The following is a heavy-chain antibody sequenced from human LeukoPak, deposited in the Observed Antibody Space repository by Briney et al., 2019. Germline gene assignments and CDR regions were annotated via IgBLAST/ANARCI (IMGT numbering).Heavy chain of an antibody. J-gene: IGHJ6*02. CDR2: IYSGGST. Sequence: GGSLRLSCPPSGFTASTNYMSWVRQPQGRGLGWVSVIYSGGSTYYEDSVKGRFTISRDNSKNTLYLQMNSLRAADTAIYYCAKEGSVAAGTEASLMVAGYFYNMDVWGQGTTVSVSS. CDR3: AKEGSVAAGTEASLMVAGYFYNMDV. V-gene: IGHV3-53*05. CDR1: GFTASTNY. D-gene: IGHD6-13*01.